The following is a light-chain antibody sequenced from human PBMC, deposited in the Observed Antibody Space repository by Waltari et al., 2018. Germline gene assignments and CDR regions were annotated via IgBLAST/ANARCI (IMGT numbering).Light chain of an antibody. V-gene: IGKV3-11*01. J-gene: IGKJ4*01. Sequence: EIVLTQSPATLSLSPGERATLSCRASQSVSNFLAWYQQKPGQAPRLLIYDASRRAAGIPARFSGSGSETDFTLTISRLEPEDFAVFYCQQRTNWPLTFGGGTKLEVK. CDR3: QQRTNWPLT. CDR1: QSVSNF. CDR2: DAS.